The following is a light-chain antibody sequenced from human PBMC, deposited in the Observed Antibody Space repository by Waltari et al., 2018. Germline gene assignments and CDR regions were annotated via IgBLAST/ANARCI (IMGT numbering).Light chain of an antibody. CDR3: QQYNSYSRT. CDR2: KAS. V-gene: IGKV1-5*03. J-gene: IGKJ1*01. Sequence: DIQMTQSPSSLSASVGDRVTIPCRASQSISSWLAGYQQKPGKAPNLLIYKASSLGSGVPSRFSGSGSGTEFTLTISSLQPDDFATYYCQQYNSYSRTFGQGTKVEIK. CDR1: QSISSW.